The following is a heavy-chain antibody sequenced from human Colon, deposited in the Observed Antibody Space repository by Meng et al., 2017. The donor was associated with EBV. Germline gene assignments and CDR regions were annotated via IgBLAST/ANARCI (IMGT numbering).Heavy chain of an antibody. V-gene: IGHV3-30-3*01. Sequence: QVQLVESGGGVVQPGRYVRLSCAASGFTFSSYAMHWVRQAPGKGLEWVAVISYDGSNKYYADSVKGRFTISRDNSKNTLYLQMNSLRAEDTAVYYCARGKTGTNIWDQGTLVTVAS. CDR2: ISYDGSNK. CDR1: GFTFSSYA. J-gene: IGHJ4*02. CDR3: ARGKTGTNI. D-gene: IGHD1-1*01.